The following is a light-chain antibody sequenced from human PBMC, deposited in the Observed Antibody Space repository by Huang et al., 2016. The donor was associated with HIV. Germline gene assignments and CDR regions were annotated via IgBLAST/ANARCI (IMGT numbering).Light chain of an antibody. J-gene: IGKJ1*01. Sequence: EIVLTQSPGTLSLSLGERATLSCRASQSVSSSYLAWYQQKPGQAPRLLIYGAANRATGIPDRFSGSGSGTDFTLTISSLEPEDFAVYYCQQDGYSPRTFGQGTKVEIK. CDR2: GAA. V-gene: IGKV3-20*01. CDR1: QSVSSSY. CDR3: QQDGYSPRT.